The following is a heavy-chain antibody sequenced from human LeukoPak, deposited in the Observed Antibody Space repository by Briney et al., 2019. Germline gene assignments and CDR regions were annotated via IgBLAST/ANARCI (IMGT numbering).Heavy chain of an antibody. CDR3: AKEIGAYDSSGYHFDY. CDR1: GFTFRSYA. Sequence: GGSLRLSCAASGFTFRSYATSWVRQAPGKGLEWVSGISGSGISTNYADSVKGRFTISRDNSKSTLYLQMNSLRAEDTAVYYCAKEIGAYDSSGYHFDYWGQGTLVTVSS. J-gene: IGHJ4*02. D-gene: IGHD3-22*01. CDR2: ISGSGIST. V-gene: IGHV3-23*01.